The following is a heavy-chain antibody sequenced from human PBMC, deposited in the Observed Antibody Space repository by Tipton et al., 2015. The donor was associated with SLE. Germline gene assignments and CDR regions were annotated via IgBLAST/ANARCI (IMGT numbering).Heavy chain of an antibody. CDR3: AKDARFGVSGRYWYYDL. CDR2: IWYDGGNK. CDR1: GFSFSSYG. J-gene: IGHJ2*01. V-gene: IGHV3-33*03. D-gene: IGHD3-10*01. Sequence: SLRLSCVTSGFSFSSYGMHWVRQAPGKGLEWVAVIWYDGGNKYYADSVKGRFTISRDNSKNTMYLEMNSLRAEDTAVYYCAKDARFGVSGRYWYYDLWGRGTLVTVSS.